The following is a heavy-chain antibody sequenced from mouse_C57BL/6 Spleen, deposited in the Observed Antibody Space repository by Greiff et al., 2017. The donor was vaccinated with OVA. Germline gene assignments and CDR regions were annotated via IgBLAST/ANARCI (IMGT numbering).Heavy chain of an antibody. V-gene: IGHV5-17*01. J-gene: IGHJ3*01. CDR3: AKLWLSY. CDR2: ISSGSSTI. Sequence: EVKLVESGGGLVKPGGSLKLSCAASGFTFSDYGMHWVRQAPEKGLEWVAYISSGSSTIYYADTVKGRFTISRDNAKNTLFLQMTSLRSEDTAMYYCAKLWLSYWGQGTLVTVSA. D-gene: IGHD1-3*01. CDR1: GFTFSDYG.